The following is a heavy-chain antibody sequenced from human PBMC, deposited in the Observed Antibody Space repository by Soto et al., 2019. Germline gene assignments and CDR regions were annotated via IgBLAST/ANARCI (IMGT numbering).Heavy chain of an antibody. CDR3: ERGTYYYDSSGYYHPLDY. J-gene: IGHJ4*02. CDR1: GFTFSSYG. CDR2: IWYDGSNK. V-gene: IGHV3-33*01. Sequence: QVQLVESGGGVVQPGRSLRLSCAASGFTFSSYGMHWVRQAPGKGLEWVAVIWYDGSNKYYADSVKGRFTISRDNSKNTLYLQMNSLRAEDTAVYYCERGTYYYDSSGYYHPLDYWGQGTLVTVSS. D-gene: IGHD3-22*01.